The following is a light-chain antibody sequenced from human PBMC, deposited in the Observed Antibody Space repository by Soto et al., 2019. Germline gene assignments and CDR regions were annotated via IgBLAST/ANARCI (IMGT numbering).Light chain of an antibody. CDR3: CSNAGSSTWV. J-gene: IGLJ3*02. CDR2: EGT. Sequence: QSALSQPASLSGSPGQSITISCTGTRSFVGSYDLVSWYQHHPGEAPKLIIYEGTKRHSGVSHRFSGSKSGNTASLTISGPQADDADDYYCCSNAGSSTWVFGGGTKLTVL. V-gene: IGLV2-23*01. CDR1: RSFVGSYDL.